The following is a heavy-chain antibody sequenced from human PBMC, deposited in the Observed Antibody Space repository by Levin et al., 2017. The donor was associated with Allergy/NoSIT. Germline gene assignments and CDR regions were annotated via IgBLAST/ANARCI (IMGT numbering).Heavy chain of an antibody. CDR3: ARDLAGATVFGY. V-gene: IGHV3-48*01. CDR2: ISSGENII. CDR1: GFTFRSYS. D-gene: IGHD1-26*01. J-gene: IGHJ4*02. Sequence: LSLTCAASGFTFRSYSMNWVRQAPGKGLEWVSYISSGENIIYYADSVKGRFTISKDNAKNSLYLQMNSLRAEDTAVYYCARDLAGATVFGYWGQGTLVTVSS.